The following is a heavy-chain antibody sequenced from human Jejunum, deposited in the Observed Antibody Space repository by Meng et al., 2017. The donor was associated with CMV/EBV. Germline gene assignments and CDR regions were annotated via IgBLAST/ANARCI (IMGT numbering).Heavy chain of an antibody. CDR1: GGSLSGYY. V-gene: IGHV4-4*07. CDR2: VYMSGST. D-gene: IGHD6-13*01. Sequence: QVHLTGPGPGLVEPSATLPLPCTASGGSLSGYYWNWIRQPDGKGLEWIGRVYMSGSTNYNPSLRSRVAMSVDTSKTQFSLRLTSVTAADTAVYYCARDRMAAPGTFEYWGQGTLVTVSS. CDR3: ARDRMAAPGTFEY. J-gene: IGHJ4*02.